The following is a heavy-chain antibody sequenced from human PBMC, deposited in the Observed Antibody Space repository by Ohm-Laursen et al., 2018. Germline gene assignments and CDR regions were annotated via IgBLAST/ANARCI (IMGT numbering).Heavy chain of an antibody. CDR2: IWYDGSNK. J-gene: IGHJ4*02. Sequence: SLRLSCSASGFTFNSYGMHWVRQAPGKGLEWVAVIWYDGSNKYYADSVKGRFTIPRDNSKNTLYLQMNSLRAEDTAVYYCTRAGLGYCSGGSCYFFDYWGQGTLVTVSS. D-gene: IGHD2-15*01. CDR1: GFTFNSYG. CDR3: TRAGLGYCSGGSCYFFDY. V-gene: IGHV3-33*01.